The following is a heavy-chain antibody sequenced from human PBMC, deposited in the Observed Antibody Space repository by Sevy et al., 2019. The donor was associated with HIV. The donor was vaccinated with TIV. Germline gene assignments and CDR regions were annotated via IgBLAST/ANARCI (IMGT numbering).Heavy chain of an antibody. CDR1: SGSISSYY. D-gene: IGHD3-22*01. V-gene: IGHV4-4*07. CDR2: IYRSGST. Sequence: SETLSLTCTVSSGSISSYYWSWIRQPAGKGLEWIGRIYRSGSTNYNPSLKSRVTMSVETSKNQLSLKLSSVTAADTAVYYCAREADDSNSSAYNWFDPWGQGTLVTVSS. CDR3: AREADDSNSSAYNWFDP. J-gene: IGHJ5*02.